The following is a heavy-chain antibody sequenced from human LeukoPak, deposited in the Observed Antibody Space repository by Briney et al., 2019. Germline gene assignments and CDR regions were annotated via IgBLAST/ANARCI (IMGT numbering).Heavy chain of an antibody. CDR3: ARAISGTNYYYFGMDV. V-gene: IGHV3-23*01. CDR1: GFTFSSYA. J-gene: IGHJ6*01. CDR2: ILGSGGIT. Sequence: PGGSLRLSCAASGFTFSSYAMSWVRQAPGKGLEWGSDILGSGGITYYADSVKGRFTISRDTSMITLYLQMNSLRAEDTAVYYSARAISGTNYYYFGMDVWGQGTTVTVSS. D-gene: IGHD1/OR15-1a*01.